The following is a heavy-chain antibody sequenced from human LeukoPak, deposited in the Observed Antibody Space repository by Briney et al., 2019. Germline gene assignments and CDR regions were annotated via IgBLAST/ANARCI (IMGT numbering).Heavy chain of an antibody. CDR1: GDSISNSAYY. Sequence: PSETLSLTCTVSGDSISNSAYYWVWIRQPPGKGLEWIGTITNTGNTYSNPSLKSRVTISIDTSKTQISLKSTSVTAADTAVFYCARKTPGTSVDVWGQGTPVTVSS. V-gene: IGHV4-39*01. CDR2: ITNTGNT. CDR3: ARKTPGTSVDV. J-gene: IGHJ6*02. D-gene: IGHD3-10*01.